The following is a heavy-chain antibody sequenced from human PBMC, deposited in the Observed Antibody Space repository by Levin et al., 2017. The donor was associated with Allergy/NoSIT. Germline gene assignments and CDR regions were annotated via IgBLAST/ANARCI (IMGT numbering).Heavy chain of an antibody. CDR1: GGSLSGNY. CDR3: ATQKWGGMVNY. V-gene: IGHV4-34*01. CDR2: INQSGST. D-gene: IGHD1-26*01. Sequence: PSETLSLTCTVYGGSLSGNYWSWIRQPPGKGLEWIGEINQSGSTNFNPSLESRLSMSVDTSKNQFSLKLNSVTAADTAVYYCATQKWGGMVNYWGQGTLVTVSS. J-gene: IGHJ4*02.